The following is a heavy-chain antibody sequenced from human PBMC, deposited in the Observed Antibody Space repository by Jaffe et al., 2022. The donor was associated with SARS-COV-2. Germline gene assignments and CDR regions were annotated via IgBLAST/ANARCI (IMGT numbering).Heavy chain of an antibody. Sequence: EVQLVESGGGLVKPGGSLRLSCAASGFTFSSYSMNWVRQAPGKGLEWVSSISSSSSYIYYADSVKGRFTISRDNAKNSLYLQMNSLRAEDTAVYYCARDHYGDYVDRQDYWGQGTLVTVSS. J-gene: IGHJ4*02. CDR2: ISSSSSYI. CDR1: GFTFSSYS. CDR3: ARDHYGDYVDRQDY. D-gene: IGHD4-17*01. V-gene: IGHV3-21*01.